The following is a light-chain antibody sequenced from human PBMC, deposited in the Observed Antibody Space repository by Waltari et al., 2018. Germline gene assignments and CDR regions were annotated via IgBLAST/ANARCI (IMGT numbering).Light chain of an antibody. CDR2: GNN. CDR3: AAWDDSLNGVI. V-gene: IGLV1-44*01. J-gene: IGLJ2*01. CDR1: CSNFRSNY. Sequence: QSMLTQPPSASGTPGQGCTISCSGRCSNFRSNYVNWYLQLPGTAPKLLIYGNNQRPSGVPDRFSGSKSDTSASLAISGLQSEDEAEYHCAAWDDSLNGVIFGGGTKLTVL.